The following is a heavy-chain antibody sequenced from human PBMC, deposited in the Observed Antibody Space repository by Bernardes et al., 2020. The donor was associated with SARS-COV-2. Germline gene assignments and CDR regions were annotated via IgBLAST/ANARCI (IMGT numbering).Heavy chain of an antibody. D-gene: IGHD1-1*01. CDR1: GFTFSDYY. Sequence: GGSLRLSCAASGFTFSDYYMRWIRQAPGKGLEWVSYISSSSSYTNYADSVKGRFTISRDNAKNSLYLQMNSLRAEDTAVYYCARAPSGTTGTTLTCDIWGQGTMVTVSS. J-gene: IGHJ3*02. CDR3: ARAPSGTTGTTLTCDI. CDR2: ISSSSSYT. V-gene: IGHV3-11*05.